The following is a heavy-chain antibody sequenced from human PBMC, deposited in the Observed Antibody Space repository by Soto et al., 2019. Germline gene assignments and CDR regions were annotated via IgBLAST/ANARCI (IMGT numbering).Heavy chain of an antibody. CDR1: GGSISSYY. J-gene: IGHJ4*02. CDR2: IYYSGST. D-gene: IGHD3-10*01. V-gene: IGHV4-59*08. Sequence: ETLSLTCTVSGGSISSYYWSWIRQPPGKGLEWIGYIYYSGSTNYNPSLKSRVTISVDTSKNQFSLKLNSMTAADTAVYYCARHNXGSGSTYFDYWGQGTLVTVSS. CDR3: ARHNXGSGSTYFDY.